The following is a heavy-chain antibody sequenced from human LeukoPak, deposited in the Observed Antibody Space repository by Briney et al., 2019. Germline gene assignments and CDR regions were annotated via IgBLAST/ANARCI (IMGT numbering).Heavy chain of an antibody. Sequence: ASVKVSCKASGYTFTDYYTHWVRQAPGKGLEWMGGFDPEDGETIYAQKFQGRVTMTEDTSTDTAYTELSSLRSEDTAVYYCATDDNWGHYYGMDVWGQGTTVTVSS. CDR3: ATDDNWGHYYGMDV. V-gene: IGHV1-24*01. CDR2: FDPEDGET. D-gene: IGHD7-27*01. CDR1: GYTFTDYY. J-gene: IGHJ6*02.